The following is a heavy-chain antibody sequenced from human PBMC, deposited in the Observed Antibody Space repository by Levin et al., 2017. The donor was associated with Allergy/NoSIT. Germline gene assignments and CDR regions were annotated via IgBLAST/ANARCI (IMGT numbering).Heavy chain of an antibody. CDR2: ISYDGSNK. CDR1: GFTFSSYA. CDR3: ARGTDTAMALNY. Sequence: GESLKISCAASGFTFSSYAMHWVRQAPGKGLEWVAVISYDGSNKYYADSVKGRFTISRDNSKNTLYLQMNSLRAEDTAVYYCARGTDTAMALNYWGQGTLVTVSS. D-gene: IGHD5-18*01. V-gene: IGHV3-30-3*01. J-gene: IGHJ4*02.